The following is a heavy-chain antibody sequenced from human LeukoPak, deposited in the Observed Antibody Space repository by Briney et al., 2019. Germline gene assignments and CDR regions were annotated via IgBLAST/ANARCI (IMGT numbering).Heavy chain of an antibody. CDR2: ISGRGNYI. J-gene: IGHJ4*02. CDR1: GFTFSSHN. Sequence: PGGSLRLSCAASGFTFSSHNMNWVRQAPGKGLEWVSSISGRGNYIFYADSVKGRFTISRDSAKNSLSLQMNSLRAEDTAVYYCAKDQGFDYYDSSGYYLDYWGQGTLSPSPQ. D-gene: IGHD3-22*01. CDR3: AKDQGFDYYDSSGYYLDY. V-gene: IGHV3-21*01.